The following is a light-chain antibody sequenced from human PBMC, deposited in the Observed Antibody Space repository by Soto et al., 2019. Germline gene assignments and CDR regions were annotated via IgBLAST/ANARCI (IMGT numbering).Light chain of an antibody. J-gene: IGLJ2*01. Sequence: SYELTQPPSVSVSPGQTASLTCSGDELPKKYAYWYQQKSGQAPVLVIYEDSKRPSGIPERFSGSSSGTMATLTISGAQVEDEADYYCYSTDSSGNRKGFGGGTKLIVL. CDR2: EDS. V-gene: IGLV3-10*01. CDR3: YSTDSSGNRKG. CDR1: ELPKKY.